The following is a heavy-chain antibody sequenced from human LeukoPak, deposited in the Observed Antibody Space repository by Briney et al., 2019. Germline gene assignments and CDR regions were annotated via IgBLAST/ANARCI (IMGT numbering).Heavy chain of an antibody. CDR3: ARVQIRYGYWLAY. J-gene: IGHJ4*02. V-gene: IGHV1-2*02. CDR2: INPNSGGT. CDR1: GYTFTGYY. Sequence: ASVKVSCKASGYTFTGYYMHWVRQAPGQGLEWMGWINPNSGGTNFAQKFQGRVTMTRDTSISTAYMELSRLRSDDTAVYCCARVQIRYGYWLAYWGQGTLVTVSS. D-gene: IGHD2-15*01.